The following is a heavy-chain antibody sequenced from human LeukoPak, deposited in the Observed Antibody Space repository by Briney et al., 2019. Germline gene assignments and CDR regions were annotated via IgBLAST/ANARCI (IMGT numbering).Heavy chain of an antibody. D-gene: IGHD5-12*01. CDR1: GFTVSSNY. CDR3: ARGLSSSGYDSNAFDI. Sequence: GGSLRLSCAASGFTVSSNYMSWVRQAPGKGLEWVSVIYSGGSTYYADSVKGRLTISRDNSKNTLYLQMNSLRAEDTAVYYCARGLSSSGYDSNAFDIWGQGTMVTVSS. CDR2: IYSGGST. J-gene: IGHJ3*02. V-gene: IGHV3-53*01.